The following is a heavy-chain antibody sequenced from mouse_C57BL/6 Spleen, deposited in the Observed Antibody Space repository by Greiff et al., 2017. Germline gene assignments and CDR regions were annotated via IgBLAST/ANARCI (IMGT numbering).Heavy chain of an antibody. CDR2: IYPGDGDT. CDR1: GYAFSSYW. D-gene: IGHD1-1*01. Sequence: VQLQQSGAELVKPGASVKISCKASGYAFSSYWMNWVKQRPGKGLEWIGQIYPGDGDTNYTGKFKGKATLTADKSSSTAYMQLSSLTSEDSAVYFCARRYYGISYYFDYWGQGTTLTVST. V-gene: IGHV1-80*01. CDR3: ARRYYGISYYFDY. J-gene: IGHJ2*01.